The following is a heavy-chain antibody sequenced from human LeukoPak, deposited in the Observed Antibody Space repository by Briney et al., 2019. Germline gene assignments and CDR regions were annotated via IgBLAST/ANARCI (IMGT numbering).Heavy chain of an antibody. CDR3: ARTERPVRYETILSHMDV. J-gene: IGHJ6*03. CDR1: GFTFSSYS. D-gene: IGHD2-15*01. V-gene: IGHV3-21*01. Sequence: GGSLRLSCAASGFTFSSYSMNWVRQAPGKGLEGVSSISGSSGYIYYADSVKGRFTISRDNAENSLYLQMNSLRAEDTAVYYCARTERPVRYETILSHMDVWGKGTTVTVSS. CDR2: ISGSSGYI.